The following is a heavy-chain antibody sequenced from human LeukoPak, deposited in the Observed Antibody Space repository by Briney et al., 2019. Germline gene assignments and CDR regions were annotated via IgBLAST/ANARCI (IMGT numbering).Heavy chain of an antibody. CDR2: IYYSGST. CDR3: ARDCGYSSGWPFDF. Sequence: SETLSLTCTVSGGSIRSGESYWSWIRQPPGKGLEWIVYIYYSGSTYYNPSLKSRVTISVDTSKNQFSLKLSSVTAADTAVYYCARDCGYSSGWPFDFWGQGTLVTVSS. J-gene: IGHJ4*02. CDR1: GGSIRSGESY. D-gene: IGHD6-19*01. V-gene: IGHV4-30-4*01.